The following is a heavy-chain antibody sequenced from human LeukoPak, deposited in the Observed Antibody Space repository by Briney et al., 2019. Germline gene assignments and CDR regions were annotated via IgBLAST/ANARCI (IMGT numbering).Heavy chain of an antibody. V-gene: IGHV3-33*01. CDR3: VVSYSGYVLYYYGMDV. CDR1: GFIFSNCG. CDR2: IWHDGSNK. Sequence: GGSLRLSCAASGFIFSNCGMHWVRQVPGKGLEWVAVIWHDGSNKYYADPVKGRFTISRDNSKNTLYLQMNSLGVEDTAAYYCVVSYSGYVLYYYGMDVWGQGTTVTVSS. D-gene: IGHD5-12*01. J-gene: IGHJ6*02.